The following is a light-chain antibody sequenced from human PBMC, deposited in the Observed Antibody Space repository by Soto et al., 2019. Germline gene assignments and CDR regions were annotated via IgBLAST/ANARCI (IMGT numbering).Light chain of an antibody. V-gene: IGKV1-39*01. J-gene: IGKJ1*01. CDR2: AAS. Sequence: DIQMTQSPSSLSVSVGDRVTITCRASQRISRYLNWYQQKPGKAPKLLIYAASTLQSGVPSRFSGSGSGTVFTLTISSLQPEDFATYYCQQSYSTPTFGQGTKV. CDR3: QQSYSTPT. CDR1: QRISRY.